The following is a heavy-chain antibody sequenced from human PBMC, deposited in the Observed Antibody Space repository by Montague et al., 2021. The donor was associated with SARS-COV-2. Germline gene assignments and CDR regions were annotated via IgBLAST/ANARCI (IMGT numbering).Heavy chain of an antibody. Sequence: SETLSLTCTVSGGSISSYYWSWIRQPPGKGLEWIGYIYYSGSANYNPSLTSRVTISVDTSKNKFSLKLSSVTAADTAVYYCARQSGRLWGIAVAGAFDYWGQGTLVTVSS. V-gene: IGHV4-59*08. CDR2: IYYSGSA. CDR3: ARQSGRLWGIAVAGAFDY. J-gene: IGHJ4*02. CDR1: GGSISSYY. D-gene: IGHD6-19*01.